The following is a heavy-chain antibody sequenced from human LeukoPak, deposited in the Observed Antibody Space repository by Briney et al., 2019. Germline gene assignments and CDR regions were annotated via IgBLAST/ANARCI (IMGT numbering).Heavy chain of an antibody. CDR3: ARTPYYGSGSYYIF. CDR2: ISAYNGNT. D-gene: IGHD3-10*01. J-gene: IGHJ4*02. Sequence: ASVKVSCKASGYTFTSYGISWVRQAPGQGLEWMGWISAYNGNTNYAQKLQGRVTMTTDTSTSTAYMELRSLRFDDTAVYYCARTPYYGSGSYYIFWGQGTLVTVSS. V-gene: IGHV1-18*04. CDR1: GYTFTSYG.